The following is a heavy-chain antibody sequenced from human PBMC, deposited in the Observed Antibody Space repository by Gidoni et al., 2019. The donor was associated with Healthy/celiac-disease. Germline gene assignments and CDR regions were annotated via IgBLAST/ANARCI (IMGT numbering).Heavy chain of an antibody. Sequence: QVQLQQWGAGLLTPSETLSLTCAVNGGSFSGYYWRWIRQPPGKGLEWIGEINHSGSTNYNPSLKSRVTISVDTSKNQFSLKLSSVTAADTAVYYCARVYYYDSSLHFDYWGQGTLVTVSS. J-gene: IGHJ4*02. V-gene: IGHV4-34*01. D-gene: IGHD3-22*01. CDR2: INHSGST. CDR1: GGSFSGYY. CDR3: ARVYYYDSSLHFDY.